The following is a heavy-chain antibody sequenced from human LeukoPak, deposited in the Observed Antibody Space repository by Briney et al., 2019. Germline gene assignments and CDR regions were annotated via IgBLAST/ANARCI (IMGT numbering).Heavy chain of an antibody. V-gene: IGHV1-69*13. D-gene: IGHD2-2*01. Sequence: ASVKVSCKASGYTFTNYNISWVRQAPGQGLEWMGGIIPIFGTTKYSQKFQGRVTITAAESTGTAFMDLNSLTSDDTAVYYCASRYCGSANCQWGDYYYYGMDGWGQGTTVTVSS. J-gene: IGHJ6*02. CDR1: GYTFTNYN. CDR3: ASRYCGSANCQWGDYYYYGMDG. CDR2: IIPIFGTT.